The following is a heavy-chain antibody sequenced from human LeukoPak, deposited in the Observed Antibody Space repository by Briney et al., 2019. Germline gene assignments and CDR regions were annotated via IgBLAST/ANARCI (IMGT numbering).Heavy chain of an antibody. CDR3: ASYGSGSYYPYYYYYYGMDV. D-gene: IGHD3-10*01. V-gene: IGHV4-39*07. Sequence: SETLCLTCTVSGGSISSSSYYWGWIRQPPGKGMEWIVSIYYDGSTYYNPSLKSRVTISVDTSKNQFSLKLSSETAADTVVYYCASYGSGSYYPYYYYYYGMDVWGQGTTVTVSS. CDR2: IYYDGST. J-gene: IGHJ6*02. CDR1: GGSISSSSYY.